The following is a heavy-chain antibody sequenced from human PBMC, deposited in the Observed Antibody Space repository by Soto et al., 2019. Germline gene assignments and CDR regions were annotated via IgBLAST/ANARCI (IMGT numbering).Heavy chain of an antibody. CDR1: GFTFGDYA. V-gene: IGHV3-49*04. CDR2: IRATPAGGTA. Sequence: EVQLVESGGGLVQAGRSLTLSCKTSGFTFGDYALNWVRQAPGRGLEWVGFIRATPAGGTAEYAASVKDRFTVSRDASSSTAYLQMDSLRTEDTDVYFCTRIGPEAAMRWYFDYWGQGTLVTVSS. CDR3: TRIGPEAAMRWYFDY. J-gene: IGHJ4*02. D-gene: IGHD2-2*01.